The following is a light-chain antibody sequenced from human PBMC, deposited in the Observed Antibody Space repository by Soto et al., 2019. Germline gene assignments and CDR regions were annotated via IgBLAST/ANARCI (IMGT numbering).Light chain of an antibody. J-gene: IGKJ2*01. CDR2: DAS. V-gene: IGKV3-11*01. CDR1: QTVSNY. CDR3: QLRSNWPALYT. Sequence: ELVLTQSPATLSLSPGERATLSCRASQTVSNYLAWYQQKPGQAPRLLISDASNRATGIPARFSGSGSGTGFTLTISSPEPEDFAVYYCQLRSNWPALYTFGQGTKLDIK.